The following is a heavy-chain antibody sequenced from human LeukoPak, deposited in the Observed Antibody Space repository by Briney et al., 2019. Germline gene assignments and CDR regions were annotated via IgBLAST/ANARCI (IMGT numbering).Heavy chain of an antibody. CDR3: AKDSHYYYGSGSFHNWFDP. Sequence: GGSLRLSCAASGFTFSSYNMNWVRQAPGKGLEWVSYISSSTSTIFYADSVKGRFTISRDNSKNTLYLQMNSLRAEDTAVYYCAKDSHYYYGSGSFHNWFDPWGQGTLVTVSS. V-gene: IGHV3-48*01. D-gene: IGHD3-10*01. CDR1: GFTFSSYN. J-gene: IGHJ5*02. CDR2: ISSSTSTI.